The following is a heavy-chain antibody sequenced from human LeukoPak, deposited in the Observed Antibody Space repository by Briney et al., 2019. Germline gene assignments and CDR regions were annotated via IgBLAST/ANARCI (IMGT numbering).Heavy chain of an antibody. Sequence: GGSLRLSCAVSEFTFSSYWMHWVRQTPGKGLVWVSRIKTDGSITNYADSVKGRFTISRDNAKNTLYLQMNSLRVDDTAVYYCARDITMVRGVFDYWGQGTLVTVSS. CDR3: ARDITMVRGVFDY. CDR2: IKTDGSIT. D-gene: IGHD3-10*01. V-gene: IGHV3-74*01. J-gene: IGHJ4*02. CDR1: EFTFSSYW.